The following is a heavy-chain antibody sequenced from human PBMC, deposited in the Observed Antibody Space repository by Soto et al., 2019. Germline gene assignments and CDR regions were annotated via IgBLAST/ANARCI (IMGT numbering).Heavy chain of an antibody. CDR3: ARDDPNWNYDFDY. CDR2: ISSSSSTI. D-gene: IGHD1-7*01. CDR1: GFTFSSYS. Sequence: QPGGSLRLSCAASGFTFSSYSMNWVRQAPGKGLEWVSYISSSSSTIYYADSVKGRFTISRDNAKNSLYLQMNSLRAEDTAVYYCARDDPNWNYDFDYWGQGTLVTVSS. V-gene: IGHV3-48*01. J-gene: IGHJ4*02.